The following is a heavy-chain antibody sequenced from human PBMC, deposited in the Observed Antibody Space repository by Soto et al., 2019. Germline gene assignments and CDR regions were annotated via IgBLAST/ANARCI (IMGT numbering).Heavy chain of an antibody. J-gene: IGHJ5*02. CDR1: GGSISSGGYY. CDR3: ARSVFP. Sequence: QVQLQESGPGLVKPSQTLSLTCTVSGGSISSGGYYWTWIRQNPGKGLEWIGSIYYSRSTYYNPYPKSRVTMSVYTSKNQYSLKLSSVTAADTAVYYCARSVFPWGQGTLVTVSS. V-gene: IGHV4-31*03. CDR2: IYYSRST.